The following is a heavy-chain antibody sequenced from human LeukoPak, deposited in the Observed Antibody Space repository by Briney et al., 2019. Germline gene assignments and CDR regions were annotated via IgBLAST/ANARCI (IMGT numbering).Heavy chain of an antibody. CDR2: INTNTGNP. D-gene: IGHD3-22*01. CDR1: GYTFTDYY. V-gene: IGHV7-4-1*02. CDR3: ASSPYYYDSSGYYVEAFDI. Sequence: GASVKLSCNASGYTFTDYYMHWVRQAPGQGLEWMGWINTNTGNPTYAHGFTGRFVFSLDTSVSTAYLQISSLKAEDTALYYCASSPYYYDSSGYYVEAFDIWGQGTMVTVSS. J-gene: IGHJ3*02.